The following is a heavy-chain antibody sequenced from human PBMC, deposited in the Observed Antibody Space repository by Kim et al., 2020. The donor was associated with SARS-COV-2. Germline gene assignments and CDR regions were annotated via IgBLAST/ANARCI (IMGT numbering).Heavy chain of an antibody. J-gene: IGHJ6*02. V-gene: IGHV1-46*01. Sequence: ASVKVSCKASGYTFTSYYMHWVRQAPGQGLEWMGIINPSGGSTSYAQKFQGRVPMTRDTSTSTVYMELSSLRSEDTAVYYCASDPITMVQGVIITTPNYYGMDVWGQGTTVTVSS. D-gene: IGHD3-10*01. CDR1: GYTFTSYY. CDR3: ASDPITMVQGVIITTPNYYGMDV. CDR2: INPSGGST.